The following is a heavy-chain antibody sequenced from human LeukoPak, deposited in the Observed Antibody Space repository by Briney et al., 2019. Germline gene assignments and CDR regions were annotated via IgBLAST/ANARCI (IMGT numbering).Heavy chain of an antibody. CDR3: ASPYGDGAFDY. Sequence: SVKVSCKASGGTFSSYAISWVRQAPGQGLEWMGGIIPIFGTANYAQKFQGRVTITTDESTSTAYMELSSLRSEDTALYYCASPYGDGAFDYWGQGTLVTVSS. CDR1: GGTFSSYA. D-gene: IGHD4-17*01. J-gene: IGHJ4*02. V-gene: IGHV1-69*05. CDR2: IIPIFGTA.